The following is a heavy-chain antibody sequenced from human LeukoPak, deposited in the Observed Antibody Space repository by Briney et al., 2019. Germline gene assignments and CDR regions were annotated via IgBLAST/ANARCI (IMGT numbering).Heavy chain of an antibody. CDR2: ISAYNGDT. D-gene: IGHD6-13*01. CDR3: ARQTMAATGFDY. J-gene: IGHJ4*02. V-gene: IGHV1-18*01. Sequence: ASVKVSCKASGYTFTSYDISWVRQAPGQGLEWMGWISAYNGDTNYAQKLQGRVTMTTDTSTSTAYMELRSLRSDDTAVYYCARQTMAATGFDYWGQGTLVTVSS. CDR1: GYTFTSYD.